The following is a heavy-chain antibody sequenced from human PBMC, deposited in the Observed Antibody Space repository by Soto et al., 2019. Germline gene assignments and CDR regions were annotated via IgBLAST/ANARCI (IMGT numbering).Heavy chain of an antibody. V-gene: IGHV3-23*01. CDR1: GFTFSSYP. J-gene: IGHJ4*01. D-gene: IGHD6-19*01. Sequence: EVQLLESGGGLVQPGGSLRLSCAASGFTFSSYPMRWVRQAPGKGLEWVSAISGSGGGTYYADSVKGRFTISRDNSKNPLDLQMHSLRAEDKDVYYCAKDIPTVAVAGPSYWGHVTQVTVSS. CDR2: ISGSGGGT. CDR3: AKDIPTVAVAGPSY.